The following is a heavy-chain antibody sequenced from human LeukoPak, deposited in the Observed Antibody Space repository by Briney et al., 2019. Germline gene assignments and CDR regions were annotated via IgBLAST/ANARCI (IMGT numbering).Heavy chain of an antibody. Sequence: SGTLSLTCAVYGGSFSGYYWSWIRQPPGKGLEWIGEINHSGSTNYNPSLKSRVTISVDTSKNQFSLKLSSVTAADTAVYYCVRGPTPDYWGQGTLVTVSS. J-gene: IGHJ4*02. CDR1: GGSFSGYY. CDR2: INHSGST. V-gene: IGHV4-34*01. D-gene: IGHD2-15*01. CDR3: VRGPTPDY.